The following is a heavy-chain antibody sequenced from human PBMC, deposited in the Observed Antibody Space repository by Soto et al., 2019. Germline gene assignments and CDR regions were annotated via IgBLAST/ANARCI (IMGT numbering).Heavy chain of an antibody. CDR3: ARAGEVPYYYSGMDV. J-gene: IGHJ6*02. D-gene: IGHD3-10*01. CDR2: ISGYNGNT. CDR1: GYTFTRSG. V-gene: IGHV1-18*01. Sequence: QVQLMQSGGEVKKPGASVKVSCKASGYTFTRSGVSWVRQAPGQGLEWMGWISGYNGNTKYEQKFQDRIIMTTDTSTSTAYMELRSLGSDDTAVYYCARAGEVPYYYSGMDVWGQGTTVIVSS.